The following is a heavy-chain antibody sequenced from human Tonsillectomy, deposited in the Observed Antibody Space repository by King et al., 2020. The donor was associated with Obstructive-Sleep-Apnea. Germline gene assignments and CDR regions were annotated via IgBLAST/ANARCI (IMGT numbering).Heavy chain of an antibody. CDR1: GFSLSNARMG. CDR3: ARQQREMATIMDAFDI. D-gene: IGHD5-24*01. J-gene: IGHJ3*02. V-gene: IGHV2-26*01. Sequence: TLKESGPVLVKPPETLTLTCTVSGFSLSNARMGVSWIRQPPGKALEWLAHIFSNDEKSYSTSLKSRLTISKDTSKSQVVLTMTNMDPVDTATYYCARQQREMATIMDAFDIWGQGTMVTVSS. CDR2: IFSNDEK.